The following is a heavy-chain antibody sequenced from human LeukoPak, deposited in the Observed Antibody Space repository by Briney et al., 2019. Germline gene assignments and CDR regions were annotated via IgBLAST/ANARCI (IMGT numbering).Heavy chain of an antibody. CDR2: ISSSSSTI. J-gene: IGHJ5*02. Sequence: GGSLRLSCAASGFTFSSYSMNWVRQAPGKGLEWVSYISSSSSTIYYADSVKGRFTISRDNAKNSLYLQMNSLRAEDTAVYYCARGQGVTVIKVGKNWFDPWSQGTQVIVSP. CDR1: GFTFSSYS. V-gene: IGHV3-48*01. CDR3: ARGQGVTVIKVGKNWFDP. D-gene: IGHD3-22*01.